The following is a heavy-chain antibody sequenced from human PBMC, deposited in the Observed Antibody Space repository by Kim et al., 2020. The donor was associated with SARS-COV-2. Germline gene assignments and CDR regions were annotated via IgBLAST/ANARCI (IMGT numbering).Heavy chain of an antibody. V-gene: IGHV4-39*07. CDR3: AKVGGKSTGY. Sequence: SETLSLTCTVSGGSISSSSYYWGWIRQPPGKGLEWIGSIYYSGSTYYNPSLKSRVTISVDTSKNQFSLKLSSVTAADTAVYYCAKVGGKSTGYWGQGTLVTVSS. CDR1: GGSISSSSYY. J-gene: IGHJ4*02. CDR2: IYYSGST. D-gene: IGHD2-15*01.